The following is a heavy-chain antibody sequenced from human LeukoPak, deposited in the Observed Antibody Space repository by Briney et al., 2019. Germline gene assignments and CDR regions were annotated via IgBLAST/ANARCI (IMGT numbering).Heavy chain of an antibody. Sequence: GGSLRLSCAASGFTFTTYSMYRVRQAPGKGLEWVSAISGGGDYIYYADSVKGRFTISRDNSKSTLYLQMNSLRAEDTAVYYCAKAISGSYYFDYWGQGTLVTVSS. CDR1: GFTFTTYS. V-gene: IGHV3-23*01. D-gene: IGHD3-22*01. CDR3: AKAISGSYYFDY. CDR2: ISGGGDYI. J-gene: IGHJ4*02.